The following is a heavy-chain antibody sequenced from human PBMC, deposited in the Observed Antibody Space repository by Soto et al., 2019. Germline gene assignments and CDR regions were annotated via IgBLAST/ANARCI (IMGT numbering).Heavy chain of an antibody. CDR2: IYWDDDK. CDR1: GFSLSTSGVG. J-gene: IGHJ4*02. V-gene: IGHV2-5*02. CDR3: AQRRSGSFFDY. Sequence: QITLKESGPTLVKPTQTLTLTCTFSGFSLSTSGVGVGWIRQPPGKALEWLALIYWDDDKRYSSSLKSRLTITKGTSENYVDITMSNIYPMATATYYCAQRRSGSFFDYWGQGTLVTVSS. D-gene: IGHD1-26*01.